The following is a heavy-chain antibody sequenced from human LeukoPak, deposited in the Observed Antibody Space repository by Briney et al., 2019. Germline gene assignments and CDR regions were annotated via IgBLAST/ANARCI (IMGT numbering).Heavy chain of an antibody. CDR2: INTNTGNP. J-gene: IGHJ5*02. D-gene: IGHD2-15*01. V-gene: IGHV7-4-1*02. Sequence: GGSLRLSCAGSGYTFTSYAMNWVRHAPGQGLEWMGWINTNTGNPTYAQGFTGRFVFSLDTSVSTAYLQISSLKAEDTAVYYCARVGYCSGGSCCNFDPWGQGTLVTVSS. CDR3: ARVGYCSGGSCCNFDP. CDR1: GYTFTSYA.